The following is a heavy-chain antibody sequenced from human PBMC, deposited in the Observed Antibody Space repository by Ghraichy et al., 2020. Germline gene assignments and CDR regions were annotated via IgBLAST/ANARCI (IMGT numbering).Heavy chain of an antibody. J-gene: IGHJ4*02. V-gene: IGHV3-23*01. CDR2: LSGGGDTT. CDR1: GFTFAGYG. Sequence: GESLNISCAASGFTFAGYGMSWVRQAPGKGPEWVSVLSGGGDTTFYADSVKGRFTISRDNSRNIVYLEMNSLRAEDTAIYYCAKNSGDSSYSSPQYWGQGTLVTVS. CDR3: AKNSGDSSYSSPQY. D-gene: IGHD2-15*01.